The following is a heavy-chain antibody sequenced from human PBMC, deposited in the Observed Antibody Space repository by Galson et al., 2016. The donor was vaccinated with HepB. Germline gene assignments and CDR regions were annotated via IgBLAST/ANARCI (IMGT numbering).Heavy chain of an antibody. CDR1: GFMFSNHW. D-gene: IGHD5-18*01. J-gene: IGHJ4*02. CDR2: IKGDDSEK. Sequence: SLRLSCAASGFMFSNHWMSWVRQAPGKGLEWVACIKGDDSEKHYIDSVKGRFTISRDNAKNSLYLQMNMMRAEDTANDYCACLDTAMVHSSDYWGQGSLVAVSS. V-gene: IGHV3-7*03. CDR3: ACLDTAMVHSSDY.